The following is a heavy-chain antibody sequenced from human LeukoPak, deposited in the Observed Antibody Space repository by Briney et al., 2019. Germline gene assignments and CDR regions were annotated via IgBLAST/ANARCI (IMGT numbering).Heavy chain of an antibody. D-gene: IGHD1/OR15-1a*01. CDR2: ISSYTVNK. CDR3: ARGHHDIGTTGTFDV. J-gene: IGHJ3*01. CDR1: GYAFINYG. V-gene: IGHV1-18*01. Sequence: ASVTVSCKTSGYAFINYGINWVRQAPGKGLEWMGWISSYTVNKTSAQKFQGRVTLTTDTSTNTVSLELRRLTFDDTAVYYCARGHHDIGTTGTFDVWGQGTRVIVSS.